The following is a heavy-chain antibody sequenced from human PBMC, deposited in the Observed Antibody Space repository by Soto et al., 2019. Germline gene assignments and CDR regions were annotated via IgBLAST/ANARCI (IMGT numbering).Heavy chain of an antibody. V-gene: IGHV1-18*01. Sequence: QVQLVQSGAEVKKPGASVKVSCKASGYTFTSYGISWVRQAPGQGLEWMGWISGYNGNTNYAQKLQGRVTMTTDTTTNTAYMELRSLRSDDTAVYYCAGDDSSGYYPHFDYWGQGTLVTVSS. CDR2: ISGYNGNT. CDR1: GYTFTSYG. CDR3: AGDDSSGYYPHFDY. J-gene: IGHJ4*02. D-gene: IGHD3-22*01.